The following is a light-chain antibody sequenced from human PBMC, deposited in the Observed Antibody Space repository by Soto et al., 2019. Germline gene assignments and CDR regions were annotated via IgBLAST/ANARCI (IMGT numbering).Light chain of an antibody. V-gene: IGLV2-14*01. J-gene: IGLJ1*01. CDR2: EVS. CDR1: SSDVDFYNF. CDR3: SSSTLTSYV. Sequence: QSVLTQPASVSVSPGQSITISCTGTSSDVDFYNFVSWYQQHPGKAPKLIIYEVSNRSSGVSSRFSGSKSGNTASLTISGLRAEDEADYYCSSSTLTSYVFGTGTKVT.